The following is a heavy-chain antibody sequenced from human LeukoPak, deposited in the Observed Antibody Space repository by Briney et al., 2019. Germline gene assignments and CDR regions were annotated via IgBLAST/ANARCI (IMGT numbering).Heavy chain of an antibody. CDR1: GGSISSGDYY. J-gene: IGHJ3*02. V-gene: IGHV4-30-4*01. Sequence: SQTLSLTCTVSGGSISSGDYYWSWIRQPPGKGLEWIGYIYYSGSTYYNPSLKSRVTISVDTSKNQFSLKLSSVTAADTAVYYCASAVGIAAAGSMVAFDIWGQGTMVTVSS. D-gene: IGHD6-13*01. CDR2: IYYSGST. CDR3: ASAVGIAAAGSMVAFDI.